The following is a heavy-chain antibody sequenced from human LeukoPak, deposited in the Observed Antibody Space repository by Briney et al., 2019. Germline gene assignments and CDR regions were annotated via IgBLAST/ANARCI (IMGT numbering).Heavy chain of an antibody. Sequence: SETLSLTCTVSGGSISSGGYYWSWIRQHPGKGLEWIGYIYYSGSTYYNPSLKSRVTISVDTFKNQFSLKLSSVTAADTAVYYCASAGGWAGYFDYWGQGTLVTVSS. J-gene: IGHJ4*02. CDR1: GGSISSGGYY. D-gene: IGHD6-19*01. CDR3: ASAGGWAGYFDY. V-gene: IGHV4-31*03. CDR2: IYYSGST.